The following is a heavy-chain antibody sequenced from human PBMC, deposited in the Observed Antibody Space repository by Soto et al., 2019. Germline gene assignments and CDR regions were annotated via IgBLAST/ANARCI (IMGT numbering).Heavy chain of an antibody. Sequence: SCKASGYTFTSYAMHWVRQAPGKGLEYVSAISSNGGSTYYANSVKGRFTISRDNSKNTLYLQMGSLRAEDMDVYYCARGPGYYFDYWGQGTLVTVSS. V-gene: IGHV3-64*01. CDR3: ARGPGYYFDY. CDR2: ISSNGGST. J-gene: IGHJ4*02. CDR1: GYTFTSYA.